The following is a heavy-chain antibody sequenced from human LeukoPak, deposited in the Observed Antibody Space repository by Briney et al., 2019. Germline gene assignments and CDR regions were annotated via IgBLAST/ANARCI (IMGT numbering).Heavy chain of an antibody. J-gene: IGHJ6*03. CDR2: ISSTDAGT. CDR3: AAPRHYYGSGVTHYYMDV. V-gene: IGHV3-23*01. Sequence: GGSLRLSCAASGFSLSSYAMSWVRQAPGKGLEWVSAISSTDAGTYHADSVRGRFTISRDNSKNTLYLQMNSLRAEDTAVYYCAAPRHYYGSGVTHYYMDVWGKGTTVTISS. CDR1: GFSLSSYA. D-gene: IGHD3-10*01.